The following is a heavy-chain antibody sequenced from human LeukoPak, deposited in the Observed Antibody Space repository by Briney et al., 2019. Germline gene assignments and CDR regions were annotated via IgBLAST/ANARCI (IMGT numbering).Heavy chain of an antibody. CDR2: IYYSGST. CDR1: GGSISSYY. Sequence: PSETLSLTSTVSGGSISSYYWSWIRQPPGKGLEWIGYIYYSGSTNYNPSLKSRVTISVDTSKNQFSLKLSSVTAADTAVYYCARESWYYDSSGYLYNWFDPWGQGTLVTVSS. V-gene: IGHV4-59*01. J-gene: IGHJ5*02. D-gene: IGHD3-22*01. CDR3: ARESWYYDSSGYLYNWFDP.